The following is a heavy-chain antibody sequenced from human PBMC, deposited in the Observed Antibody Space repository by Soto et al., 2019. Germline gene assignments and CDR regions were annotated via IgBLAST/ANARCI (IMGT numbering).Heavy chain of an antibody. V-gene: IGHV3-48*01. CDR1: GFTFSSYS. J-gene: IGHJ6*03. D-gene: IGHD3-10*01. Sequence: GGSLRLSCAASGFTFSSYSMNWVRQAPGKGLEWVSYISSSSSTIYYADSVKGRFTISRDNAKNSLYLQMNSLRAEDTAVDYCARRVRVNYGSGSSSYYYYYMDVWGKGTTVTVSS. CDR2: ISSSSSTI. CDR3: ARRVRVNYGSGSSSYYYYYMDV.